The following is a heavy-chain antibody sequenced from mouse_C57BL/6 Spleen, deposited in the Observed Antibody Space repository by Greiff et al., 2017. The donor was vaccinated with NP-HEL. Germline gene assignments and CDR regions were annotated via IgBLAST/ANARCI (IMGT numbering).Heavy chain of an antibody. CDR2: INPSSGYT. D-gene: IGHD4-1*01. CDR3: AVTGKGYFDC. V-gene: IGHV1-4*01. J-gene: IGHJ2*01. CDR1: GYTFTSYT. Sequence: QVQLQQSGAELARPGASVKMSCKASGYTFTSYTMHWVKQRPGQGLEWIGYINPSSGYTKYNQKFKDKATLTADKSSSTAYMQLSSLTSEDSAGYYCAVTGKGYFDCWGKGTTLTVSS.